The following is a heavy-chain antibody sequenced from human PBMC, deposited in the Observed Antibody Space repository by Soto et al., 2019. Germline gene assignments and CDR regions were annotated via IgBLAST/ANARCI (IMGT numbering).Heavy chain of an antibody. CDR1: GFTFSNYG. Sequence: EVQLVESGGGLVQPGGSLRLSCAASGFTFSNYGMHCVRQVTGKGLEWVSTIGTAGDTYYPGSVKGRFTISRENAKNSLYLQMNSLRAEDTAVYYCAVGRLLSLYYFDYWGQGTLVTVSA. J-gene: IGHJ4*02. V-gene: IGHV3-13*01. CDR2: IGTAGDT. D-gene: IGHD3-16*02. CDR3: AVGRLLSLYYFDY.